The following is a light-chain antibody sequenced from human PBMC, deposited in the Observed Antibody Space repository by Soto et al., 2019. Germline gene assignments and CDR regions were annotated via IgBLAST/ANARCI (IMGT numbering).Light chain of an antibody. CDR1: QSVSSN. Sequence: EIVMTQSPGTLSVSPGERATLSCRASQSVSSNLAWYQQKPGQPPRLLIYGASTRATGIPARFSGSGSGTEFTLTISSLQSEDFAVYYCQHYNNWPPWTFGHGTKVEI. CDR2: GAS. J-gene: IGKJ1*01. CDR3: QHYNNWPPWT. V-gene: IGKV3-15*01.